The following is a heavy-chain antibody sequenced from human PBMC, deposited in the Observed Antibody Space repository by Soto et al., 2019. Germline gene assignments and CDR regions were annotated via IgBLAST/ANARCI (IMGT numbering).Heavy chain of an antibody. CDR2: IWYDGSNK. D-gene: IGHD6-6*01. Sequence: GGSLRLSCAASGFTFSSYGMHWVRQAPGKGLEWVAVIWYDGSNKYYADSVKGRFTISRDNSKNTLYLQMNSLRAEDTAVYYCARDLWQLGAGGMDVWGQGTTVTVSS. V-gene: IGHV3-33*01. J-gene: IGHJ6*02. CDR3: ARDLWQLGAGGMDV. CDR1: GFTFSSYG.